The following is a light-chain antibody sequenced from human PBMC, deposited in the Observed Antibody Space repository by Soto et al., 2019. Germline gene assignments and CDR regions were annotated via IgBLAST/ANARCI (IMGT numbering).Light chain of an antibody. CDR3: QQYGSSPPT. Sequence: EVVLTQSPGTQSLSPGEGATLSCRASQSVSGKFLAWYQQKPGQAPRLLIYGASSRATGIPDRFSGSGSGTDFTLTISRLEPEDFAVYYCQQYGSSPPTFGQGTRLEIQ. CDR2: GAS. J-gene: IGKJ5*01. CDR1: QSVSGKF. V-gene: IGKV3-20*01.